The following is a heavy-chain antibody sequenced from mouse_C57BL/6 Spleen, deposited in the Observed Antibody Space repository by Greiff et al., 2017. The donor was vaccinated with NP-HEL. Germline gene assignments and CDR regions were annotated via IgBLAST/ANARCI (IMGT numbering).Heavy chain of an antibody. Sequence: EVQLQQSGPELVKPGASVKIPCKASGYTFTDYNMDWVKQSHGKSLEWIGDINPYNGGTIYNQKFKGKATLTVDKSYSTAYMELRSLTAEDTAVYYCARGDYYSNYALYFDYWGQGTTLTVSS. D-gene: IGHD2-5*01. CDR2: INPYNGGT. CDR3: ARGDYYSNYALYFDY. J-gene: IGHJ2*01. V-gene: IGHV1-18*01. CDR1: GYTFTDYN.